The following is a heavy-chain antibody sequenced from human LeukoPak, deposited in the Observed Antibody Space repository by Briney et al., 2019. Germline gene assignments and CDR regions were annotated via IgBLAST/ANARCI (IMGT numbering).Heavy chain of an antibody. CDR1: GFTFSSYA. V-gene: IGHV3-33*01. CDR2: IWYDGSNK. J-gene: IGHJ4*02. CDR3: ARELEIAVAGTLGY. Sequence: GGSLRLSCAASGFTFSSYAMHWVRQAPGKGLEWVAVIWYDGSNKYYADSVKGRFTISRDHSKNTLYLQMKSLRAEDTAVYYCARELEIAVAGTLGYWGQGTLVTVSS. D-gene: IGHD6-19*01.